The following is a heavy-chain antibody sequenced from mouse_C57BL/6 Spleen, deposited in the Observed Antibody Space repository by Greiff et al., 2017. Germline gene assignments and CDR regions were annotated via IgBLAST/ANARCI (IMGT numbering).Heavy chain of an antibody. V-gene: IGHV6-3*01. Sequence: EVKLMESGGGLVQPGGSMKLSCVASGFTFSNYWMNWVRQSPEKGLEWVAQIRLKSDNYATHYAESVKGRFTISRDDSKSSVYLQMNNLRAEDTGIYYCTGGWVDRYFDVWGTGTTVTVSS. CDR2: IRLKSDNYAT. CDR3: TGGWVDRYFDV. D-gene: IGHD3-3*01. CDR1: GFTFSNYW. J-gene: IGHJ1*03.